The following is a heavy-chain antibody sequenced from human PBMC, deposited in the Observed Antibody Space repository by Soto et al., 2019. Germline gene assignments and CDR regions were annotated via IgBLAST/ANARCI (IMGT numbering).Heavy chain of an antibody. CDR2: IYYSGST. Sequence: SETLSLTCTVSGGSISSYYWSWIRQPPGKGLEWIGYIYYSGSTNYNPSLKSRVTISVDTSKNQFSLNLTSVTAADTAVYYCAREYTYGSNFFDCWGQGALVTVSS. V-gene: IGHV4-59*12. J-gene: IGHJ4*02. CDR3: AREYTYGSNFFDC. D-gene: IGHD5-18*01. CDR1: GGSISSYY.